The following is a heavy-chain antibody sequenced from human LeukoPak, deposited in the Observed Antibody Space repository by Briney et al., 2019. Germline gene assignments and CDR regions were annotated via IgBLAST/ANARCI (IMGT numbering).Heavy chain of an antibody. V-gene: IGHV1-2*02. CDR1: GYTFTGYY. CDR3: ARGVRISMVRGVMPYFDY. CDR2: INPNSGGT. D-gene: IGHD3-10*01. J-gene: IGHJ4*02. Sequence: GAAVKVSCKASGYTFTGYYMHWVRQAPGHGLEWMGWINPNSGGTNYAQKFQGRVTMTRDTSISTAYMELSRLKSDDTAVYYCARGVRISMVRGVMPYFDYWGQGTLVTVSS.